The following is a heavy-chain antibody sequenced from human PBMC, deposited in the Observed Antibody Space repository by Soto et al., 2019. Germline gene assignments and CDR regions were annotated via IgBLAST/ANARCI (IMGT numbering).Heavy chain of an antibody. CDR1: GGSISSRSYY. V-gene: IGHV4-39*01. D-gene: IGHD3-10*01. CDR3: ARLWSGLRPPDY. J-gene: IGHJ4*02. Sequence: QLQLQESGPGLVKPSETLSLTCTVSGGSISSRSYYWGWIRQPPGKGLEWIGSIYYSGSTYHNPSLQSRVTISVDTSKNQFSLKLSSVTAADTAVYYCARLWSGLRPPDYWGQGTLVTVSS. CDR2: IYYSGST.